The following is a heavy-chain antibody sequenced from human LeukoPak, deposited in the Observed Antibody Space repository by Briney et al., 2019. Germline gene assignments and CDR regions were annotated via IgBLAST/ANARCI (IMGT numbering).Heavy chain of an antibody. J-gene: IGHJ1*01. CDR1: GGSFSGYY. D-gene: IGHD6-13*01. Sequence: SETLSLTCAVYGGSFSGYYWSWIRQPPGKGLEWIGEINHSGSTNYNPSLKSRVTISVDTSKNQFSLKLGSVTAADTAVYYCARAGYSSSWSNVAEYFQHWGQGTLVTVSS. V-gene: IGHV4-34*01. CDR3: ARAGYSSSWSNVAEYFQH. CDR2: INHSGST.